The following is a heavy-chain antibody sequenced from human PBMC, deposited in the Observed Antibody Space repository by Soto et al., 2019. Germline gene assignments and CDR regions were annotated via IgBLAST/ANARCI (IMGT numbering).Heavy chain of an antibody. Sequence: GSLRLSCAASGFTFSKYGMYWVRQAPGKGLEWVALIWYDGRNKYYADSVKGRFTISRDNSKNTLYLQMNSLRVEDTAVYYCATDCSDDNCYSSWGQGTLVTVSS. V-gene: IGHV3-33*07. D-gene: IGHD2-15*01. CDR2: IWYDGRNK. CDR1: GFTFSKYG. J-gene: IGHJ4*02. CDR3: ATDCSDDNCYSS.